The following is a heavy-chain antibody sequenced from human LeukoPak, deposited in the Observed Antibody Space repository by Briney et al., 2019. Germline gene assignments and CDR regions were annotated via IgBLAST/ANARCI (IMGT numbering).Heavy chain of an antibody. V-gene: IGHV3-30*03. CDR3: ARDRMGYADY. D-gene: IGHD2-8*01. CDR1: GFTFSSYG. Sequence: GGSLRLSCAASGFTFSSYGMHWVRQAPGKGLESVAVISYDGSNKYYAGSVKGRFTISRDNSKNTLYLQMNSLRAEDTAVYYCARDRMGYADYWGQGTLVTVSS. J-gene: IGHJ4*02. CDR2: ISYDGSNK.